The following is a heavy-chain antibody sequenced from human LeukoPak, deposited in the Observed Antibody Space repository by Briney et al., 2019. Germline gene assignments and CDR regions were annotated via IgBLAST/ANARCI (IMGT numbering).Heavy chain of an antibody. CDR2: INHSGST. Sequence: SETLSLTCTVSGGSISSSSYYWGWIRQPPGKGLEWIGEINHSGSTNYNPSLKSRVTISVDTSKNQFSLKLSSVTAEDTAVYYCAKPAISSSGWYYDYWGQGTLVTVSS. V-gene: IGHV4-39*07. CDR3: AKPAISSSGWYYDY. D-gene: IGHD6-19*01. CDR1: GGSISSSSYY. J-gene: IGHJ4*02.